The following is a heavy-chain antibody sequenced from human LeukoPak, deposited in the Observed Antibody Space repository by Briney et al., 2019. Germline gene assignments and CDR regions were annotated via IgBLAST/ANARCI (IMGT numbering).Heavy chain of an antibody. CDR2: ISWNSGSI. Sequence: GGSLRLSCAASAFTFDDYAMHWVRQAPGKGLEWVSGISWNSGSIGYADSVKGRFTISRDNAKNSLYLQMNSLRAEDTALYYCAKDRGSGSYYYYGMDVWGQGTTVTVSS. V-gene: IGHV3-9*01. J-gene: IGHJ6*02. CDR1: AFTFDDYA. D-gene: IGHD6-19*01. CDR3: AKDRGSGSYYYYGMDV.